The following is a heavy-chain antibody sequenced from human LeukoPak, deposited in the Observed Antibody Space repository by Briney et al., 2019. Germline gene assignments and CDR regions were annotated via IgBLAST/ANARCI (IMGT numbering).Heavy chain of an antibody. CDR1: GYTFTGYY. Sequence: GASVKVSCKASGYTFTGYYMHWGRQAPGQGLEWMGRINPNSGGTNYAQKFQGRVTMTRDPSISTAYMELSRLRSDDTAVYYCERGDDYYDSSGYYSPYPRDYWGQGTLVTVSS. CDR2: INPNSGGT. J-gene: IGHJ4*02. D-gene: IGHD3-22*01. V-gene: IGHV1-2*06. CDR3: ERGDDYYDSSGYYSPYPRDY.